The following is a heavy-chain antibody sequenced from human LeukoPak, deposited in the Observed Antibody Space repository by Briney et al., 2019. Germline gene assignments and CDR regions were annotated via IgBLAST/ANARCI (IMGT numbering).Heavy chain of an antibody. CDR2: IRSKANSYAT. Sequence: GGSLRLSCAASGFTFSGSAMHWVRQASGKGLEWVGRIRSKANSYATAYAASVKGRFTISRDDSKNTAYLQMNSLKTEDAAVYYCTRLAVDNPWGQGTLVTVSS. CDR1: GFTFSGSA. J-gene: IGHJ5*02. D-gene: IGHD6-19*01. V-gene: IGHV3-73*01. CDR3: TRLAVDNP.